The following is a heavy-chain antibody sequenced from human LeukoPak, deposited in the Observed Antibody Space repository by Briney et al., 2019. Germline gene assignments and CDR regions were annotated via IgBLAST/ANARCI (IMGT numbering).Heavy chain of an antibody. CDR1: GFTFNSYS. J-gene: IGHJ6*03. CDR2: VSGSGGST. D-gene: IGHD3-3*01. Sequence: GGSLRLSCAASGFTFNSYSMNWVRQAPGKGLEWVSAVSGSGGSTYYADSVKGRFTISRDNSKNTLYLQMNSLRAEDTAVYYCAKGARRFLEWLLDNYYYMDVWGKGTTVTVSS. CDR3: AKGARRFLEWLLDNYYYMDV. V-gene: IGHV3-23*01.